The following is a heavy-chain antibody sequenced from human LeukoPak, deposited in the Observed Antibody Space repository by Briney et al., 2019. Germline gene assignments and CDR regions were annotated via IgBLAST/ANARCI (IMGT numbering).Heavy chain of an antibody. D-gene: IGHD2-2*01. CDR2: ISSSSSYI. V-gene: IGHV3-21*04. J-gene: IGHJ4*02. CDR3: ASDHEGIVVPAAGDY. Sequence: PGGSLRLSCAASGFTFSSYSMNWVRQAPGKGLEWVSSISSSSSYIYYADSVKGRFTISRDNAKNSLYLQMNSLRSEDTAVYYCASDHEGIVVPAAGDYWGQGTLVTVSS. CDR1: GFTFSSYS.